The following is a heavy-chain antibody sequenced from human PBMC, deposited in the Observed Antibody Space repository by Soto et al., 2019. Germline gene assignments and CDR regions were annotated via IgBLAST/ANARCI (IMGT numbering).Heavy chain of an antibody. V-gene: IGHV3-30*18. Sequence: QVQLVESGGGVVQPGRSLRLSCAASGFTFSSYGMHWVRQAPGKGLEWVAVISYDGSNKYYADSVKGRFTISRDNSKNTLYLQMNSLRAEDTVVYYCAEGYCSGGSCYPSLSWGQGTLVTVSS. CDR2: ISYDGSNK. J-gene: IGHJ4*02. CDR1: GFTFSSYG. CDR3: AEGYCSGGSCYPSLS. D-gene: IGHD2-15*01.